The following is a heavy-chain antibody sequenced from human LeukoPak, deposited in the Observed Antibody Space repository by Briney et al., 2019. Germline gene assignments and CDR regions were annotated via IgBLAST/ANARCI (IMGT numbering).Heavy chain of an antibody. J-gene: IGHJ4*02. Sequence: SGGSLRLSCAASGNYWMHWVRQAPGKGLEWVANINQDGSVKQYVDSLKGRFTISRDNTKNSMYLQMNSLRAEDTAVYYCARTGYSSNFLDYWGQGTPVTVPS. D-gene: IGHD6-19*01. CDR1: GNYW. V-gene: IGHV3-7*03. CDR3: ARTGYSSNFLDY. CDR2: INQDGSVK.